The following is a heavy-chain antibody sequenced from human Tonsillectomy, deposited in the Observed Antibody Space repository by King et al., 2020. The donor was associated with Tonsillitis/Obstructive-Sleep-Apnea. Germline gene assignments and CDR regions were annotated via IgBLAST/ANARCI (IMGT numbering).Heavy chain of an antibody. CDR1: GFTFSNAW. V-gene: IGHV3-15*01. CDR2: IKSKTDGGTT. CDR3: TTERLKGDCSGGSCYYFDY. Sequence: VQLVESGGGLVKPGVSLRLSCAASGFTFSNAWMSWGRQAPGKGLEWVGRIKSKTDGGTTDYAAPVKGRLTISRDDSKNTLYLQMNSLKTEDTAGYYCTTERLKGDCSGGSCYYFDYWGQGTLVTVSS. D-gene: IGHD2-15*01. J-gene: IGHJ4*02.